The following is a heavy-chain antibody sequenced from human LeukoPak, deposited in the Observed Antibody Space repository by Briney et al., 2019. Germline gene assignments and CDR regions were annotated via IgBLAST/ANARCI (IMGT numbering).Heavy chain of an antibody. Sequence: SQTLSLTCTVSGGSISSGGYYWSWIRQHPGKGLERIGYIYYSGSTYYNPSLKSRVTISVDTSKNQLSLKLTSVTAADTAVYYCARARGVRGVIEYYFDYWGQGTLVTVSS. V-gene: IGHV4-31*03. CDR2: IYYSGST. D-gene: IGHD3-10*01. J-gene: IGHJ4*02. CDR3: ARARGVRGVIEYYFDY. CDR1: GGSISSGGYY.